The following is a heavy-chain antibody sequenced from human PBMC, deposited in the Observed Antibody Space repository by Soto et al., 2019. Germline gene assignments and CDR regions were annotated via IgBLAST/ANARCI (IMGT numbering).Heavy chain of an antibody. CDR1: GGSISGSSYY. D-gene: IGHD4-17*01. V-gene: IGHV4-39*01. Sequence: PSETLSLTCTVSGGSISGSSYYWGWIRQPPGKGLECIGSVHYSGGTDYNPSLKSRVTISVDTSKNQFSLKLSSVTAADTAVYFCASFSGATYGDYGGGIKYWGQGTLVTVSS. CDR3: ASFSGATYGDYGGGIKY. J-gene: IGHJ4*02. CDR2: VHYSGGT.